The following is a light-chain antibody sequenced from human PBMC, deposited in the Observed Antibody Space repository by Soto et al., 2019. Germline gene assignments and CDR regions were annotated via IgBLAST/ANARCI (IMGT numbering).Light chain of an antibody. CDR3: SSYTTSSTDA. CDR1: SIDVGAYNY. J-gene: IGLJ1*01. CDR2: EVN. V-gene: IGLV2-14*01. Sequence: QSALTQPASVSGAPGQSITISCTGTSIDVGAYNYVSWYQQHPGKAPKLMIYEVNNRPSGVSNRFSGSKSGDTASLTISGLQAEDEADYYCSSYTTSSTDAFGTGTKVTVL.